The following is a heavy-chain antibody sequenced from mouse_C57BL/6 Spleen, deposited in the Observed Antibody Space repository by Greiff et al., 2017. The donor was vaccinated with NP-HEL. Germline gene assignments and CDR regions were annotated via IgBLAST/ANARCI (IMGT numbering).Heavy chain of an antibody. J-gene: IGHJ2*02. CDR3: ARSETEADY. CDR2: FDPNSGGT. Sequence: LVQSGAELVKPGASVKLSCKASGYTFTSYRMHWVKQRPGRGLEWIGRFDPNSGGTTYNEKLKGKATLTVDKSSSTAYIQRSSLTSEDSAVYYCARSETEADYWGQGTSLTVSS. V-gene: IGHV1-72*01. CDR1: GYTFTSYR.